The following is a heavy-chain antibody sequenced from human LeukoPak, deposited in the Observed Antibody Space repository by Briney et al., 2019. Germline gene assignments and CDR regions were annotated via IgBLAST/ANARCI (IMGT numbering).Heavy chain of an antibody. J-gene: IGHJ6*03. Sequence: PSETLSLTCAVYGGSFSGYYWSWICQPPGKGLEWIGEINHSGSTNYNPSLKSRVTISVDTSKNQFSLKLSSVTAADTAVYYCARSDVVDTAMVTGYYYYMDVWGKGTTVTVSS. CDR2: INHSGST. D-gene: IGHD5-18*01. V-gene: IGHV4-34*01. CDR1: GGSFSGYY. CDR3: ARSDVVDTAMVTGYYYYMDV.